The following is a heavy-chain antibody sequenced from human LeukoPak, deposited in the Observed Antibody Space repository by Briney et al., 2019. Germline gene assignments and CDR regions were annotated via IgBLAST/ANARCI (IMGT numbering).Heavy chain of an antibody. V-gene: IGHV3-7*01. Sequence: GGALRLSCAASGFSLSNYLMRWVRQAPGRGREGVANINQDGSELYYVDSVKGRFTISRENGKNSLSLKINGLRSDDTAVYYCARDQGSMIVGRATNWYFDLWGRGNLVTVSS. CDR3: ARDQGSMIVGRATNWYFDL. CDR1: GFSLSNYL. CDR2: INQDGSEL. J-gene: IGHJ2*01. D-gene: IGHD3-22*01.